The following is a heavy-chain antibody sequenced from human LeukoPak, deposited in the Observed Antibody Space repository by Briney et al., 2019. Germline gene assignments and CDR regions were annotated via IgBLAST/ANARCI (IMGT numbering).Heavy chain of an antibody. J-gene: IGHJ5*02. D-gene: IGHD5-18*01. CDR3: ARARAMTLNWFDP. CDR1: GGSFSGYY. CDR2: INHSGST. V-gene: IGHV4-34*01. Sequence: SETLSLTCAVYGGSFSGYYWSWIRQPPGKGLEWIGEINHSGSTNYNPSLKSRVTISVDTSKNQFSLKLSSVTAADTAVYYCARARAMTLNWFDPWGQGTLVTVSS.